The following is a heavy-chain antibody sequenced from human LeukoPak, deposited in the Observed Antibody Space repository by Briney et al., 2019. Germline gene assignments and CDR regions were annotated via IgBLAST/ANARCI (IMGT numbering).Heavy chain of an antibody. J-gene: IGHJ4*02. V-gene: IGHV4-30-2*01. CDR3: ARDPHSITGTTDY. Sequence: PSQTLSLTCAVSGGSISSGGYSWSWIRQPPGKGLEWIGYIYHSGSTYYNPSLKSRVTISVDRSKNQFSLKLSSVTAADTAVYYCARDPHSITGTTDYWGQGTLVTVSS. D-gene: IGHD1-7*01. CDR1: GGSISSGGYS. CDR2: IYHSGST.